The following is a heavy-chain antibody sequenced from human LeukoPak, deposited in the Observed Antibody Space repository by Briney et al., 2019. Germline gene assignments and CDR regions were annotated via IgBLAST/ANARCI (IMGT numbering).Heavy chain of an antibody. Sequence: ASVKVPCKASGGTFSSYAISWVRQAPGQGLEWMGGIIPIFGTANYAQKFQGRVTITADESTSTAYMELSSLRSEDTAVYYCARDTYYYDSSGYYSATYYYYYGMDVWGQGTTVTVSS. V-gene: IGHV1-69*13. J-gene: IGHJ6*02. CDR3: ARDTYYYDSSGYYSATYYYYYGMDV. CDR2: IIPIFGTA. D-gene: IGHD3-22*01. CDR1: GGTFSSYA.